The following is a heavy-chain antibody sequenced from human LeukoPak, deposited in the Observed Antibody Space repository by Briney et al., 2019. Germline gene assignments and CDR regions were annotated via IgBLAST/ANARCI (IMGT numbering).Heavy chain of an antibody. CDR2: IYYSGST. J-gene: IGHJ4*02. D-gene: IGHD6-6*01. V-gene: IGHV4-39*01. CDR1: GGSISSSSYY. CDR3: ASRLIAARANDY. Sequence: SETLSLTCTVSGGSISSSSYYWGWIRQPPGKGLEWIGSIYYSGSTYYNPSLKSRVTISVDTSKNQFSLKLSSVTAADTAVYYCASRLIAARANDYWGQGTLVTVSS.